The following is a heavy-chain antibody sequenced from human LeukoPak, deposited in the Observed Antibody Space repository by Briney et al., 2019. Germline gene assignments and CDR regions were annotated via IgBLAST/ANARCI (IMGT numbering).Heavy chain of an antibody. D-gene: IGHD2-15*01. CDR1: AYTFTNND. Sequence: GAAVKLTCKAAAYTFTNNDITLVRHAPAQGLEWMGGISAYNDNTNYAQKHQGRVTMTIDQTTSTAYLELRSLRSDDTAVYYCARGGANCSGGRCPLNWFDAWGQGTPVTVAS. CDR3: ARGGANCSGGRCPLNWFDA. V-gene: IGHV1-18*01. J-gene: IGHJ5*02. CDR2: ISAYNDNT.